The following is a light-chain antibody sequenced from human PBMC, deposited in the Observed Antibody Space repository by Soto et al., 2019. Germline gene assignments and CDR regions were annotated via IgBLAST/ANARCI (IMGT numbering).Light chain of an antibody. V-gene: IGKV1-39*01. Sequence: DIQMTQSPSTLSASVGDRVPITCRASQSISSWLAWYQQKPGKAPKLLIYAASSLQSGVPSRFSVSGSGTDFTLTITRLQPEDFATYYCQQSFSIPWTFGQGTKVDIK. CDR3: QQSFSIPWT. J-gene: IGKJ1*01. CDR1: QSISSW. CDR2: AAS.